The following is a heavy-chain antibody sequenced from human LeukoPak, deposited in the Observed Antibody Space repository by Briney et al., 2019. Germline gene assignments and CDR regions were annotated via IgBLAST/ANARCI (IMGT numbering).Heavy chain of an antibody. V-gene: IGHV3-30*04. Sequence: GGSLRLSCAASGFTFSSYAMHWVRQAPGKGLEWVAVISYDGSNKYYADSVKGRFTISRDNSKNTLYLQMNSLRAEDTAVYYCAKDSLQGSGSYYSFTPNDYWGQGTLVTVSS. J-gene: IGHJ4*02. D-gene: IGHD3-10*01. CDR3: AKDSLQGSGSYYSFTPNDY. CDR1: GFTFSSYA. CDR2: ISYDGSNK.